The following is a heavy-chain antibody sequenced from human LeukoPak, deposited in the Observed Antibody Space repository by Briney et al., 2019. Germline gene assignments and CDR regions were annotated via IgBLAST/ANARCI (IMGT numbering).Heavy chain of an antibody. CDR2: IYHSGST. J-gene: IGHJ4*02. V-gene: IGHV4-38-2*02. CDR1: GYSISSGYY. CDR3: ARGGYSYAVGY. Sequence: SETLSLTCTVSGYSISSGYYWGWIRQPPGKGLEWIGNIYHSGSTYYNPSLKSRVTISVDTSKNQFSLKLSSVTAADTAVYYCARGGYSYAVGYWGQGTLVTVSS. D-gene: IGHD5-18*01.